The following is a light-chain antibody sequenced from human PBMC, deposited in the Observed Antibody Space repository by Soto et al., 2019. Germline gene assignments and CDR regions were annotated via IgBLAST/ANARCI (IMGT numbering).Light chain of an antibody. CDR1: QSVSSIY. V-gene: IGKV3-20*01. CDR2: GAS. J-gene: IGKJ2*01. CDR3: QQYGTSPPST. Sequence: EIVLTQSPGTLSLSPGERATLSCRASQSVSSIYLAWYQQKPGQAPRLLISGASSRATGIPDRFSGSGSGTDVTLTISSLEPEDFAVYYCQQYGTSPPSTFGQGTKLEIK.